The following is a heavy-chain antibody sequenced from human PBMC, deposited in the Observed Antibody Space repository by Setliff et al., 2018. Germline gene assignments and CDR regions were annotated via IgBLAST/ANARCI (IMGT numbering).Heavy chain of an antibody. CDR2: IYPGDSDT. D-gene: IGHD2-15*01. J-gene: IGHJ4*02. Sequence: GESLKISCKGSGYSFTSYWIGWVRQMPGKGLEWMGIIYPGDSDTRYSPSFQGQVTISADKSISTAYLQWSSLKASDTAMYYCARRYLIKSGRVVVAATGDYRVTPDYWGQGTLVTVSS. CDR1: GYSFTSYW. CDR3: ARRYLIKSGRVVVAATGDYRVTPDY. V-gene: IGHV5-51*01.